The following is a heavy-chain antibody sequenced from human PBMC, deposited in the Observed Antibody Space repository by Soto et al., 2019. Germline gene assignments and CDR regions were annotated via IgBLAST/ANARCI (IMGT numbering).Heavy chain of an antibody. CDR3: AKDVSGLYCSGGSCYPGYFDY. J-gene: IGHJ4*02. D-gene: IGHD2-15*01. CDR2: ISYDGSNK. CDR1: GFTFSSYG. V-gene: IGHV3-30*18. Sequence: QVRLVESGGGVVQPGRSLRLSCAASGFTFSSYGMHWVRQAPGKGLEWVAVISYDGSNKYYADSVKGRFTISRDNSKNTLYLQMNSLRAEDTAVYYCAKDVSGLYCSGGSCYPGYFDYWGQGTLVTVSS.